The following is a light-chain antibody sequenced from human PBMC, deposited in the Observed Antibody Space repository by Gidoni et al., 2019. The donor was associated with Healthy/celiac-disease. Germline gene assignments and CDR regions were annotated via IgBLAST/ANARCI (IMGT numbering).Light chain of an antibody. Sequence: QSALTQPASVSGSPGQSITISCNGTSSDVGGYNYVSWYQQQPGKAPKLMIYDVSNRPSGVSNRFSGSKSGNTASLTISGLQAEDEADYYCSSYTSSSILVFGTGTKVTVL. V-gene: IGLV2-14*01. CDR2: DVS. CDR1: SSDVGGYNY. CDR3: SSYTSSSILV. J-gene: IGLJ1*01.